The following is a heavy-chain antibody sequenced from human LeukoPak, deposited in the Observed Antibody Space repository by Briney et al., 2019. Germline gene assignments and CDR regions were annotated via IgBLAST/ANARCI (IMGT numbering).Heavy chain of an antibody. CDR2: ISGSGGST. CDR1: GFTFSSYA. D-gene: IGHD6-19*01. J-gene: IGHJ4*02. CDR3: AKGLLFIAVAGHGDY. V-gene: IGHV3-23*01. Sequence: GGSLRLSCAASGFTFSSYAMSWVRQAPGKGLEWVSAISGSGGSTYYADSVKGRFTISRDNSKNTLYLQMNSLRAEDTAVYYSAKGLLFIAVAGHGDYWGQGTLVTVSS.